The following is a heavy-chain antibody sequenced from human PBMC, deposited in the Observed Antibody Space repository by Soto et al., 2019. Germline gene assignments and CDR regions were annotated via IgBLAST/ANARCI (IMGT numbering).Heavy chain of an antibody. CDR2: ISYDGSNK. CDR1: GFTFSSYG. Sequence: GGSLRLSCAASGFTFSSYGMHWVRQAPGKGLEWVAVISYDGSNKYYADSVKGRFTISRDNSKNTLYLQMNSLRAEDTAVYYCAKDAGGIAVAGTWVYWGQGTLVTVSS. CDR3: AKDAGGIAVAGTWVY. D-gene: IGHD6-19*01. V-gene: IGHV3-30*18. J-gene: IGHJ4*02.